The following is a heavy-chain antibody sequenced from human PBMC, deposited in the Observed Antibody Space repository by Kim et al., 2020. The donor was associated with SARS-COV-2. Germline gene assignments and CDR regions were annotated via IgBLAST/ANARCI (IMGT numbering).Heavy chain of an antibody. CDR1: GGSFSGYY. Sequence: SETLSLTCAVYGGSFSGYYWSWIRQPPGKGLEWIGEINHSGSTNYNPSLKSRVTISVDTSKNQFSLKLSSVTAADTAVYYCASSLFGYRKYFQHWGQGTLVTVSS. CDR2: INHSGST. D-gene: IGHD5-12*01. CDR3: ASSLFGYRKYFQH. J-gene: IGHJ1*01. V-gene: IGHV4-34*01.